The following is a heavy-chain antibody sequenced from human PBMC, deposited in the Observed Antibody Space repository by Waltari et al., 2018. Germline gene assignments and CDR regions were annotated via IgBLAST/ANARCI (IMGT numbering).Heavy chain of an antibody. CDR1: GFSFSNAW. Sequence: EVQLVESGGGLVNPGGSLRLSCAASGFSFSNAWMNWVRQAPGKGVDWVGRIKTRADGGTADYAAPVRGRFTISRDDSQNTLYLQMNSLKTEDTAVYYCTPPPYYYYYGMDVWGQGTTVTVSS. CDR3: TPPPYYYYYGMDV. J-gene: IGHJ6*02. CDR2: IKTRADGGTA. V-gene: IGHV3-15*07.